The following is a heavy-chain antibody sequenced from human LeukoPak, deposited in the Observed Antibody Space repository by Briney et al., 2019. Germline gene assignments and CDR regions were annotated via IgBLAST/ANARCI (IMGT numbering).Heavy chain of an antibody. D-gene: IGHD3-22*01. J-gene: IGHJ5*02. CDR2: IFSGGRT. V-gene: IGHV3-53*01. CDR1: GFTVSSNY. Sequence: PGGSLRLSCAASGFTVSSNYMSWVRQAPGKGLEWVSVIFSGGRTYYADSVKGRFTISRHNSKNTLYLQMNSLRAEDTAVYYCASRPPHYDSSGYLTWGQGTLVTVSS. CDR3: ASRPPHYDSSGYLT.